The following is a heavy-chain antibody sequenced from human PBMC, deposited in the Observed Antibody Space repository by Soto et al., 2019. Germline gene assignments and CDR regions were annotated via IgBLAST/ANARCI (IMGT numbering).Heavy chain of an antibody. Sequence: PSETLSLTCTVSGGSISSGGYYWSWIRQHPGKGLEWIGYIYYSGSTYYNPSLKSRVTISVDTSKNQFSLKLSSVTAADTAVYYCARGPYGVNAYDIWGQGTMVTVSS. D-gene: IGHD4-17*01. CDR3: ARGPYGVNAYDI. CDR2: IYYSGST. V-gene: IGHV4-31*03. CDR1: GGSISSGGYY. J-gene: IGHJ3*02.